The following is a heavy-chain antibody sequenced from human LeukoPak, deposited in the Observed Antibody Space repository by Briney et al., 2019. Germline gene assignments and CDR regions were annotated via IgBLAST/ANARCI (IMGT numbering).Heavy chain of an antibody. D-gene: IGHD3-22*01. CDR3: ARDTDYYDSSGYYYVPFDY. V-gene: IGHV3-11*04. CDR1: GFTFSDYY. CDR2: ISSSVSTI. Sequence: GGSLRLSCAASGFTFSDYYMSWIRQAPGKGLEWVSYISSSVSTIYYADSVKGRFTISRDNAKNSLYLQMNSLRAEDTAVYYCARDTDYYDSSGYYYVPFDYWGQGTLVTVSS. J-gene: IGHJ4*02.